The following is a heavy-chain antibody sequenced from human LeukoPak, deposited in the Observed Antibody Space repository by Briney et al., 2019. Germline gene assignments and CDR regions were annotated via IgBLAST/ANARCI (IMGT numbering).Heavy chain of an antibody. D-gene: IGHD3-9*01. CDR2: ISGSGGST. J-gene: IGHJ4*02. Sequence: GGSLRLSCAASGFTFSSYAMSWVRQAPGKGLEWVSAISGSGGSTYYADSVKGRFTISRDNSKNTLYLQMNSLRAEDTAVYYCANRNYYDILTGYQEGWGQGTLVTVSS. CDR3: ANRNYYDILTGYQEG. CDR1: GFTFSSYA. V-gene: IGHV3-23*01.